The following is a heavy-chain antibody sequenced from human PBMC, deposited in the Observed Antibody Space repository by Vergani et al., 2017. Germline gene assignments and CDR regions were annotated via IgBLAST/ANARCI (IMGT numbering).Heavy chain of an antibody. D-gene: IGHD3-3*01. CDR2: INHSGST. Sequence: QVQLQQWGAGLLKPSETLSLTCAVYGGSFSGYYWSWIRQPPGKGLEWIGEINHSGSTNYNPSLKSRVTISVDTSKNQFSLKLSSVTAAVTSVYYCARVQELYDFWSGYRVRYYYYMDVWGKGTTVTVSS. V-gene: IGHV4-34*01. CDR1: GGSFSGYY. CDR3: ARVQELYDFWSGYRVRYYYYMDV. J-gene: IGHJ6*03.